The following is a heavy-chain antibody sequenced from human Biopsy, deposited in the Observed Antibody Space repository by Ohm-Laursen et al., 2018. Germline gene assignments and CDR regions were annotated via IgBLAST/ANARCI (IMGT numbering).Heavy chain of an antibody. CDR1: AFSVTDNY. CDR3: ARGGIVSVHSYGRMGLFYFDS. D-gene: IGHD5-18*01. Sequence: SLRLSCTASAFSVTDNYMSWVRQAPCKGLEWVSFIYVDGRTFYASSVKDRFTLSRDTSNNLMFLQMDSLRADDTAVYYCARGGIVSVHSYGRMGLFYFDSWGQGILVTVAS. J-gene: IGHJ5*01. V-gene: IGHV3-53*01. CDR2: IYVDGRT.